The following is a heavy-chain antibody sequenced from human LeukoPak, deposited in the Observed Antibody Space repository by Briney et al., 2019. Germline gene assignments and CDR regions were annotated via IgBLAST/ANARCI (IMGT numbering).Heavy chain of an antibody. CDR3: SRNGLVDFDY. CDR2: IRRRAYGGAA. Sequence: GGSLRLSCTTSGFAFDDVAMSWVRQPAGKGLEWVGFIRRRAYGGAAEYAASVKGRFIISRDDSKGIAYLQTNSLKTEDTAVYYCSRNGLVDFDYWGQGSRVIVSP. V-gene: IGHV3-49*04. CDR1: GFAFDDVA. J-gene: IGHJ4*02.